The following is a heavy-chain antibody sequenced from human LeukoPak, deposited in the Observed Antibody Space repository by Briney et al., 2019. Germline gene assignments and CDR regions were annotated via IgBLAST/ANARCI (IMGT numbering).Heavy chain of an antibody. CDR3: ARGVESAYNWFDP. Sequence: ASVKVSCKASGYTFNKYGISWVRQAPGQGLEWMGWISAYNGDTNYAQQFQGRVTMTTDTSTSTAYMEVRSLISDDTAVYFCARGVESAYNWFDPWGQGTLVTVSS. CDR2: ISAYNGDT. J-gene: IGHJ5*02. V-gene: IGHV1-18*01. CDR1: GYTFNKYG.